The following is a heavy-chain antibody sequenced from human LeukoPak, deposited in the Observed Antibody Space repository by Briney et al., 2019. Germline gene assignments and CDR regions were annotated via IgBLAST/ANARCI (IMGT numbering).Heavy chain of an antibody. CDR3: VRAPSSYLYDSSGYLLDF. D-gene: IGHD3-22*01. CDR2: ISSSSSYI. CDR1: GFTFSSYS. J-gene: IGHJ4*02. Sequence: PGGSLRLSCAASGFTFSSYSMNWVRQAPGKGLEWVSSISSSSSYIYCADSVKGRFTISRDNAKNSLYLQMNSLRAEDSAVYYCVRAPSSYLYDSSGYLLDFWGQGTLVTVSS. V-gene: IGHV3-21*01.